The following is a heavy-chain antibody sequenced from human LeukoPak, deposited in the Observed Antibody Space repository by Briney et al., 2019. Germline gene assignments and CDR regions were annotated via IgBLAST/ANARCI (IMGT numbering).Heavy chain of an antibody. V-gene: IGHV3-73*01. Sequence: GGSLRLSCAASGFTFSGSAMHWVRQASGKGLEWVGRIRSRANSYATAYAASVKGRLTIPRDDSKNTAYLQMNSLKTEDTAVYYCKGSNYYDSSGYYTYSDYWGQGTLVTVSS. D-gene: IGHD3-22*01. CDR3: KGSNYYDSSGYYTYSDY. CDR1: GFTFSGSA. CDR2: IRSRANSYAT. J-gene: IGHJ4*02.